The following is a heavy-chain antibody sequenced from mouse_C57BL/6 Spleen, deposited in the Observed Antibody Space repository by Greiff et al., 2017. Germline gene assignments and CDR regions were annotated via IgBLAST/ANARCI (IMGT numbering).Heavy chain of an antibody. CDR3: ARNAHYYGSSSYAMDY. V-gene: IGHV2-2*01. Sequence: VKLQESGPGLVQPSQSLSITCTVSGFSLTSYGVHWVRQSPGQGLEWLGVIWSGGSTDYNAAFISRLSISKDNSKSQVFFKMNRLQADDTAIYYCARNAHYYGSSSYAMDYWGQGTSVTVSS. D-gene: IGHD1-1*01. CDR1: GFSLTSYG. J-gene: IGHJ4*01. CDR2: IWSGGST.